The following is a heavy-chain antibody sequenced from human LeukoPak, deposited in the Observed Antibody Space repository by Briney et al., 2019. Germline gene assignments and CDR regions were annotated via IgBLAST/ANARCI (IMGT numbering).Heavy chain of an antibody. D-gene: IGHD3-22*01. V-gene: IGHV1-18*01. J-gene: IGHJ4*02. CDR2: ISAYNGNT. Sequence: GASVKVSCKASGYTFTSYGISWVRQAPGQGLEWMGWISAYNGNTNYAQKLQGRVTMTTDTSTSTAYMELRSLRSDDTAVYYCAREQYYYDSSGGIDYWGQGTLVTVSS. CDR3: AREQYYYDSSGGIDY. CDR1: GYTFTSYG.